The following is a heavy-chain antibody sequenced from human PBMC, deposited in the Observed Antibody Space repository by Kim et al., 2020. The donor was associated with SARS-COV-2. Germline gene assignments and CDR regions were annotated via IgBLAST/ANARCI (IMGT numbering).Heavy chain of an antibody. Sequence: GGSLRLSCAVSGLTVSSNHMTWIRQAPGRGLEWVSVIFRGGTTYYSPSVEGRFTISRDYYKNTLSLQLDTLRAEDTATYYCARDPVDDGYSFFDYWGQGTVVTVSS. CDR2: IFRGGTT. J-gene: IGHJ4*02. CDR1: GLTVSSNH. V-gene: IGHV3-53*05. CDR3: ARDPVDDGYSFFDY. D-gene: IGHD2-21*01.